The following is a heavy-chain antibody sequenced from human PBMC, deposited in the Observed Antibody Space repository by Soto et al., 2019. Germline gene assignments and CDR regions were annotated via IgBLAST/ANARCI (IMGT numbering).Heavy chain of an antibody. J-gene: IGHJ6*02. CDR1: GGSISSYY. D-gene: IGHD2-15*01. CDR2: IYYSGST. V-gene: IGHV4-59*01. Sequence: SETLSLTCIVSGGSISSYYWSWIRQPPGKGLEWIGYIYYSGSTNYNPSLKSRVTISVDTSKNQFSLKLSSVTAADTAVYYCARVSCSGGSCYEYYYYGMDVWGQGTTVTVSS. CDR3: ARVSCSGGSCYEYYYYGMDV.